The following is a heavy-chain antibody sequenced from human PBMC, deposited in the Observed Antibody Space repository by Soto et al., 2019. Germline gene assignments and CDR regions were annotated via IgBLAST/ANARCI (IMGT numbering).Heavy chain of an antibody. CDR2: INPSGSIT. CDR1: GYTFDRYY. CDR3: TRGSFLEWSCMDV. Sequence: ASVKVSCKASGYTFDRYYMHWVRQAPGQGLEWMGMINPSGSITSYAQKFQGRVTMTRDTSTSTLSMELSSLRSEDTAVYYCTRGSFLEWSCMDVWGQGTPVTVSS. J-gene: IGHJ6*02. D-gene: IGHD3-3*01. V-gene: IGHV1-46*02.